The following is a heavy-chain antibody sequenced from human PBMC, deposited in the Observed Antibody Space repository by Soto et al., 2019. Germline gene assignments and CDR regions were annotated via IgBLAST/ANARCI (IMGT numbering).Heavy chain of an antibody. CDR2: ISPTGEQR. V-gene: IGHV3-23*01. D-gene: IGHD3-10*01. CDR3: AKRYGSGSYRDFNSYYGMDI. CDR1: RFTFRNYG. J-gene: IGHJ6*02. Sequence: GGSLRLSCAASRFTFRNYGMSWVRQGPGKGLEWVSGISPTGEQRFYVDSVKGRFFISRDNSQNTLSLEMSNLRADDTAVYYCAKRYGSGSYRDFNSYYGMDIWGQGTSVTVSS.